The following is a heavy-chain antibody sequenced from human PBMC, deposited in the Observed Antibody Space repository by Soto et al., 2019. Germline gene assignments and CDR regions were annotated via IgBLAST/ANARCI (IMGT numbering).Heavy chain of an antibody. CDR3: ARDLHSSSWYVYYYGMDV. D-gene: IGHD6-13*01. Sequence: EASVKVSCKASGGTFSSYAISWVRQAPGQGLEWMGGIIPIFGTANYAQKFQGRVTITADESTSTAYMELSSLRSEDTAVYYCARDLHSSSWYVYYYGMDVWGQGTTVTVSS. CDR1: GGTFSSYA. J-gene: IGHJ6*02. V-gene: IGHV1-69*13. CDR2: IIPIFGTA.